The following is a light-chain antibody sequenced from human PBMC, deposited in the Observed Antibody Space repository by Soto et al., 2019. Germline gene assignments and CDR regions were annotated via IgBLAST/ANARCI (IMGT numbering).Light chain of an antibody. CDR2: EGN. Sequence: QSALTPPASVTGSPGQSITISCTRTSSDVGIYNLVSWYQQHPGKAPKLMIYEGNKRPSGVSHRFSGSTSGYTASLTISGLQTENEADYYCCSYAGSSTYVFGTGTKLTVL. CDR1: SSDVGIYNL. CDR3: CSYAGSSTYV. J-gene: IGLJ1*01. V-gene: IGLV2-23*01.